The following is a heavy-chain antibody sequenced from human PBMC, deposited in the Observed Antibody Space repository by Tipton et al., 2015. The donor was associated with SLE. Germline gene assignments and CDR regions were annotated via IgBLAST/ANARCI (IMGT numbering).Heavy chain of an antibody. D-gene: IGHD2-15*01. CDR3: ARSVLAYRSGGFDY. CDR1: GDSISSNYF. Sequence: TLSLTCTVSGDSISSNYFWGWIRQSPGKGLEWIASIYYSRTTYYNPPLKSRVTISVDTPKNQFSLKLSSVTAADTAVYYCARSVLAYRSGGFDYWGQGTLVTVSS. V-gene: IGHV4-39*07. CDR2: IYYSRTT. J-gene: IGHJ4*02.